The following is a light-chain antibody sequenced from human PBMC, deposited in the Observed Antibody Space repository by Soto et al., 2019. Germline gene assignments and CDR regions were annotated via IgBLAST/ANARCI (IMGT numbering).Light chain of an antibody. V-gene: IGKV3-15*01. Sequence: EIVMTQSPATLSVSPGERATLYCRASRSVSGNLAWYQQRPGQAPRLLIYGASTRDTGIPARFSGSGSGTEFTLTISSLQSEDFAVYYCQQYNNWPPLTFGGGTKVEIK. J-gene: IGKJ4*01. CDR2: GAS. CDR3: QQYNNWPPLT. CDR1: RSVSGN.